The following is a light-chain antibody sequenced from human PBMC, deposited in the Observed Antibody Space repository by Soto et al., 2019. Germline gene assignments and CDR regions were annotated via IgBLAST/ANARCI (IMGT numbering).Light chain of an antibody. CDR3: AAWDDSLSAVV. CDR2: RND. CDR1: SSNIGSNY. V-gene: IGLV1-47*01. Sequence: QSVLTQAPSASGTPGQRVTISCSGSSSNIGSNYVYWYQQFPGSAPKLLSYRNDQRPSGVPDRFSGSKSGTSASLAISGPRSGDEADYYCAAWDDSLSAVVFGGGTKLTVL. J-gene: IGLJ2*01.